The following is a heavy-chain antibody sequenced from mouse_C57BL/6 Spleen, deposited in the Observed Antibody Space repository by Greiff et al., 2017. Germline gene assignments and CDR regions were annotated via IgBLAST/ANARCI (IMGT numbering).Heavy chain of an antibody. CDR2: ISSGGDYI. CDR3: TRSGSSYDWYFDV. D-gene: IGHD1-1*01. J-gene: IGHJ1*03. CDR1: GFTFSSYA. Sequence: EVMLVESGEGLVKPGGSLKLSCAASGFTFSSYAMSWVRQTPEKRLEWVAYISSGGDYIYYADTVKGRFTISRDNARNTLYLQMSSLKSEDTAMYYCTRSGSSYDWYFDVWGTGTTVTVSS. V-gene: IGHV5-9-1*02.